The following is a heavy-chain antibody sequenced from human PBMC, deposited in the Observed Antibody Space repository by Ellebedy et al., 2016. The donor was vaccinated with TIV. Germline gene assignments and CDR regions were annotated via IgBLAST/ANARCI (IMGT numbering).Heavy chain of an antibody. D-gene: IGHD3-16*01. CDR2: IYYSGST. CDR1: GGSISSSSYY. J-gene: IGHJ4*02. Sequence: SETLSLXCTVSGGSISSSSYYWGWIRQPPGKRLEWIGSIYYSGSTYYNPSLKSRVTISVDTSKNQFSLKLSSVTAADTAVYYCAAIQGGADYWGQGTLVTVSS. V-gene: IGHV4-39*01. CDR3: AAIQGGADY.